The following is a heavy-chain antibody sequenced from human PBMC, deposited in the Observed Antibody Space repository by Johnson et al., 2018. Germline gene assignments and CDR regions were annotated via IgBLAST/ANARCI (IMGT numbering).Heavy chain of an antibody. Sequence: VQLQESGGGSVQPGGSLRLSCAASGFTFNMYWMHWVRQAPGKGLVWVSRIISDGSSATYADSVTGRFTTSRDNAKDTLYLQMNSLSADDTAVYYCARDSRYNIDSVGQGTLVTVSS. CDR2: IISDGSSA. CDR3: ARDSRYNIDS. D-gene: IGHD1-1*01. CDR1: GFTFNMYW. V-gene: IGHV3-74*01. J-gene: IGHJ4*02.